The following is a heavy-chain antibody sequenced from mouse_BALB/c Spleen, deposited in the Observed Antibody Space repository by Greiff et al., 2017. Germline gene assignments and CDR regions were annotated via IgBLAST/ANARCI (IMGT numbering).Heavy chain of an antibody. Sequence: EVKLVESGGDLVKPGGSLKLSCAASGFTFSSYGMSWVRQTPDKRLEWVATISSGGSYTYYPDSVTGRFTISRDNAKNTLYLQMSSLKSEDTAMYYCARGMDYWGQGTSVTVSS. V-gene: IGHV5-6*02. CDR3: ARGMDY. J-gene: IGHJ4*01. CDR2: ISSGGSYT. CDR1: GFTFSSYG.